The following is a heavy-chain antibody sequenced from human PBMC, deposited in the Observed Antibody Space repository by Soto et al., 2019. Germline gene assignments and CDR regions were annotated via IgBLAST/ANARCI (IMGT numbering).Heavy chain of an antibody. J-gene: IGHJ6*02. CDR3: ARGGSSSDNGMDV. Sequence: EVQLVESGGGLVQPGGSLRLSCAASGFSFSTYSMNWVRQAPGKGLEWVSYISSRSYTIYYVDSVKGRFTISRDNAKNSLYRQMNSLRDEDTAVYYCARGGSSSDNGMDVWGQGPTVTVSS. D-gene: IGHD6-6*01. CDR2: ISSRSYTI. V-gene: IGHV3-48*02. CDR1: GFSFSTYS.